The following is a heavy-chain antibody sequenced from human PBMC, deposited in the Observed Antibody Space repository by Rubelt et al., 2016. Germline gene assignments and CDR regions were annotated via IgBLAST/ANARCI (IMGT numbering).Heavy chain of an antibody. V-gene: IGHV3-21*01. D-gene: IGHD3-10*01. CDR2: ISSSSSYI. J-gene: IGHJ6*02. CDR3: ARDSIRGEITQGYGVDV. Sequence: KSGGSLRLSCAASGFTFSSYSMNWVRQAPGKGLEWVSSISSSSSYIYYADSVKGRFTISRDNAKNSLYLQMNSRRAEDTAVYYCARDSIRGEITQGYGVDVWGQGTTVTVSS. CDR1: GFTFSSYS.